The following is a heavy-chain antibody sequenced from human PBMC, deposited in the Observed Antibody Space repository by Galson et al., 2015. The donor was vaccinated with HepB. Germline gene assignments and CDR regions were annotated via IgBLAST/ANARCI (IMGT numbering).Heavy chain of an antibody. Sequence: SVKVSCKASGYTFSTYGFSWVRQAPGQGLEWVGWVSPHNRYTNYAQNFQGRVTMTTDTSTSTTYLELRSLRSDDTAVYYCARGALVVAVGATPNNWFDPWGRGTLVTVSS. CDR3: ARGALVVAVGATPNNWFDP. CDR2: VSPHNRYT. D-gene: IGHD2-15*01. V-gene: IGHV1-18*01. J-gene: IGHJ5*02. CDR1: GYTFSTYG.